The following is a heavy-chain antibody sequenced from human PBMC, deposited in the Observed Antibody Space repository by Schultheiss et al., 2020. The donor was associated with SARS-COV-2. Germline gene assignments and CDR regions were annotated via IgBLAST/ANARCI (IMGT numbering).Heavy chain of an antibody. CDR2: IYYSGST. V-gene: IGHV4-61*08. CDR3: ATSRRSRASDY. J-gene: IGHJ4*02. CDR1: GGSISSGAYS. Sequence: SQTLSLTCNVSGGSISSGAYSWNWIRQPPGKGLEWIGYIYYSGSTNYNPSLKSRVTMSVDTSKNQFSLKLSSVTAADTAVYYCATSRRSRASDYWGQGTLVTVSS.